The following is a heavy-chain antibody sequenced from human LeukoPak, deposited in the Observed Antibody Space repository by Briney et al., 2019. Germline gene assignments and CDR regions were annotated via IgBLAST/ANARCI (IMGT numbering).Heavy chain of an antibody. D-gene: IGHD3-22*01. CDR1: RYTLTELS. CDR3: ATGRLYYDRRGYYENDAFDT. J-gene: IGHJ3*02. Sequence: ASVKVSCKVSRYTLTELSMHWVRQAPGKGLEWMGGFDPEHGETIYAQKFQGRVTMAEGTSTDTAYMELSSLRSEDTAVYYCATGRLYYDRRGYYENDAFDTWGQGTMVTVSS. CDR2: FDPEHGET. V-gene: IGHV1-24*01.